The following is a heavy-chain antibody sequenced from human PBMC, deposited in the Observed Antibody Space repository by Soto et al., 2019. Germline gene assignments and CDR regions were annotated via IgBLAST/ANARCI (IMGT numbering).Heavy chain of an antibody. CDR2: IYHSGTT. V-gene: IGHV4-39*01. D-gene: IGHD2-21*02. CDR1: GGSIINTYSY. Sequence: SETLSLTCTVSGGSIINTYSYWGWVRQPPGKGLEWIGTIYHSGTTYFSPSLKSRVTFSVDTSKDQFSLKLKSVTAADTALYFCARQRTSVVTQAYFDVWGPGSLVT. CDR3: ARQRTSVVTQAYFDV. J-gene: IGHJ4*02.